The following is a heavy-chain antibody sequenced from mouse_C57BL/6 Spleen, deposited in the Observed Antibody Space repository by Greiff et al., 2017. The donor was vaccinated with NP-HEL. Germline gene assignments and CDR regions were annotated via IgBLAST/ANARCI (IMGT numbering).Heavy chain of an antibody. J-gene: IGHJ3*01. Sequence: VKLMESGAELMKPGASVKLSCKATGYTFTGYWIEWVKQRPGHGLEWIGEILPGSGSTNYNEKFKGKATFTADTSSNTAYMQLSSLTTEDSAIYHCAQMEYYGSSSWFAYWGQGTLVTVSA. D-gene: IGHD1-1*01. CDR3: AQMEYYGSSSWFAY. V-gene: IGHV1-9*01. CDR2: ILPGSGST. CDR1: GYTFTGYW.